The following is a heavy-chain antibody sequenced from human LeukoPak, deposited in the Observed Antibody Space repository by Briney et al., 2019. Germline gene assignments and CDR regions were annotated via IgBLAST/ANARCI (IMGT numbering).Heavy chain of an antibody. CDR3: ARVPNGDLDY. CDR1: GFTVSSNY. D-gene: IGHD4-17*01. V-gene: IGHV3-66*01. Sequence: GGSLRLSCAASGFTVSSNYMSWVRQAPGKGLEWVSVIYSGGNTYYGDSVKGRFTISRDNSKNTLYLQINSLRAEDTAVYYCARVPNGDLDYWGQGTLVTVSS. CDR2: IYSGGNT. J-gene: IGHJ4*02.